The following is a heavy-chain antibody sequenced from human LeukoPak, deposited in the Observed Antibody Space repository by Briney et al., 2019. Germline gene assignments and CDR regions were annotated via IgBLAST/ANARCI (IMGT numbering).Heavy chain of an antibody. V-gene: IGHV1-69*13. CDR1: GGTFSSYA. J-gene: IGHJ3*02. D-gene: IGHD1-26*01. Sequence: SVKVSCKASGGTFSSYAISWVRQAPGQGLVWMGGIIPIFGTANYAQKFQGRVTITADESTSTAYMELSSLRSEDTAVYYCARAKYSSSRKTGDAFDIWGQGTMVTVSS. CDR2: IIPIFGTA. CDR3: ARAKYSSSRKTGDAFDI.